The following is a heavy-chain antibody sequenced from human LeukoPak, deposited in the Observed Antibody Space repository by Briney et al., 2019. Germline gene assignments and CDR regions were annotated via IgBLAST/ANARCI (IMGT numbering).Heavy chain of an antibody. V-gene: IGHV3-48*03. J-gene: IGHJ4*02. CDR3: ARELSIAARFDY. D-gene: IGHD6-6*01. Sequence: GGSLRLSCAASGFTFSSYEMNWVRQAPGKGLEWVSYISSSGSTIYYADSVKGRFTISRDNAKNSLYLQMNSLRAEDTAVYYCARELSIAARFDYWGQGTLSPSPQ. CDR2: ISSSGSTI. CDR1: GFTFSSYE.